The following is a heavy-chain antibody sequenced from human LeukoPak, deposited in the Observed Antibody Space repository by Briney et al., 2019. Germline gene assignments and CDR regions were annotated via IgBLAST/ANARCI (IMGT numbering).Heavy chain of an antibody. CDR3: AKASYGLIDY. CDR1: GFTFSTYA. Sequence: GGSLRLSCAASGFTFSTYAMSWVRQAPGKGLEWVSAISGSGGSTYYADSVKGRFTNSRDNSKNTLYLQMNSLRAEDTAVYYCAKASYGLIDYWGQGTLVTVSS. D-gene: IGHD3-10*01. J-gene: IGHJ4*02. CDR2: ISGSGGST. V-gene: IGHV3-23*01.